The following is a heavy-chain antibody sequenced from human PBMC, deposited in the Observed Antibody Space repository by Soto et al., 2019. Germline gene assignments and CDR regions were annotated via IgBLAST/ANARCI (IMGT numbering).Heavy chain of an antibody. CDR2: LLHDSSDE. V-gene: IGHV3-33*05. J-gene: IGHJ6*02. D-gene: IGHD3-22*01. CDR3: ARGGNYYDGSRGELGMDV. CDR1: GFSFSTSA. Sequence: QVQLVESGGAVVQPGTSLRLSCAASGFSFSTSAMHWVRQAPGKGLEWVSFLLHDSSDEYYADSVKGRFTMSRDNSKNTLYLQMNRLRAEYRAGYYCARGGNYYDGSRGELGMDVWGQGTTGTVSS.